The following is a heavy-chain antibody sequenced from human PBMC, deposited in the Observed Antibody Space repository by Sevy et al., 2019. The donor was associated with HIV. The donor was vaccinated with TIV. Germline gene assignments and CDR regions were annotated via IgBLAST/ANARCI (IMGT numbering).Heavy chain of an antibody. CDR3: ARVGTGY. CDR2: IYSDGGT. V-gene: IGHV3-53*01. CDR1: GFSVSNNF. Sequence: GGSLRLSCAASGFSVSNNFMSWGRQAPGRGLEWVSVIYSDGGTDYADSVKGRFTISRDNIDNTLYLQMNSLRADDTAVYYCARVGTGYWGQGTLVTVSS. D-gene: IGHD3-22*01. J-gene: IGHJ4*02.